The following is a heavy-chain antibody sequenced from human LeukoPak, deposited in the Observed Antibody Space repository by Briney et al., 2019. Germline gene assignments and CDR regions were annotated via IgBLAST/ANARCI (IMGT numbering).Heavy chain of an antibody. D-gene: IGHD3-9*01. Sequence: GASVKVSCKASGYTFTGYYMHWVRQAPGQGLEWMGWINPNSGGTNYAQKFQGRVTMTRDTSISTAYMELSRLRSDDTAVYYCARDSTPTDGSLRYFDWLYAPHPPSFDYWGQGTLVTVSS. CDR2: INPNSGGT. CDR3: ARDSTPTDGSLRYFDWLYAPHPPSFDY. J-gene: IGHJ4*02. CDR1: GYTFTGYY. V-gene: IGHV1-2*02.